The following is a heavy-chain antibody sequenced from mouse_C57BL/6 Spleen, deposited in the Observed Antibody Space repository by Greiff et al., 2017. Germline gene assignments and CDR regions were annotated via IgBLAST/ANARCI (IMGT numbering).Heavy chain of an antibody. CDR3: ARRGVVAHYAMDY. CDR1: GYTFTSYW. J-gene: IGHJ4*01. V-gene: IGHV1-59*01. Sequence: QVQLQQPGAELVRPGTSVKLSCKASGYTFTSYWMHWVKQRPGQGLEWIGVIDPSDSYTNYNQKFKGKATLTVDTSSSTAYMQLSSLTSEDSAVYYCARRGVVAHYAMDYWGQGTSVTVSS. CDR2: IDPSDSYT. D-gene: IGHD1-1*01.